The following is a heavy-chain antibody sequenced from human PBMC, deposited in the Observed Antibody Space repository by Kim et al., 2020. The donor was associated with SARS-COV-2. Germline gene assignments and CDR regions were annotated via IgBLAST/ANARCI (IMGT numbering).Heavy chain of an antibody. V-gene: IGHV3-48*03. Sequence: GGSLRLSCVVSGFTFSNFEMNWVRQAPGKGPEWVSYISGGGNTIYSSDSVKGRFTISIDNAKNSLYLQMSSLRAEDAAVYYCVRGVPWQADLWGQGTLVTVSS. J-gene: IGHJ5*02. CDR2: ISGGGNTI. D-gene: IGHD5-12*01. CDR3: VRGVPWQADL. CDR1: GFTFSNFE.